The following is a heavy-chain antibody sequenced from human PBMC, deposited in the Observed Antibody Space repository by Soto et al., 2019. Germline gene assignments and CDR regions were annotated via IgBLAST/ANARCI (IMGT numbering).Heavy chain of an antibody. J-gene: IGHJ6*02. CDR2: ISYDGSNK. V-gene: IGHV3-30*18. CDR3: ANSPGIAVAGTRAYYGMDV. Sequence: QVQLVESGGGVVQPGRSLRLSCAASGFTFSSYGMHWVRQAPGKGLEWVAVISYDGSNKYYADSVKGRFTISRDNSKNTRYLQIKSLRAEQTAVYYCANSPGIAVAGTRAYYGMDVWGQGTTVTVSS. CDR1: GFTFSSYG. D-gene: IGHD6-19*01.